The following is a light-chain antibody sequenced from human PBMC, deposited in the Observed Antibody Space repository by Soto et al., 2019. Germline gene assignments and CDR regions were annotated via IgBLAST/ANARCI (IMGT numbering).Light chain of an antibody. Sequence: IHMTQSPSSLSASVGDRVTITCRASQRITTYLNWYQQKPGEAPKLLISTSGTLQRGVPSRFTGSGSGTDFTLTITGLQPADFATYFCQQTHNTPYTFGQGTKLEIK. CDR1: QRITTY. J-gene: IGKJ2*01. CDR2: TSG. CDR3: QQTHNTPYT. V-gene: IGKV1-39*01.